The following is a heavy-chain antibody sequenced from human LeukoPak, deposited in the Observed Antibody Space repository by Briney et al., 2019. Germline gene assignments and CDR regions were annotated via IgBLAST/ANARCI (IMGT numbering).Heavy chain of an antibody. J-gene: IGHJ4*02. Sequence: PGGSLRLSCAASGFTFRNYAMNWVRQAPGKGLEWVSAISGSGGSTYYADSVKGRFTISRDNSKNTLYLQMNSLRAEDTAVYYCAKDLERAQIWSGYYFEFDYWGQGTLVTVSS. CDR1: GFTFRNYA. CDR3: AKDLERAQIWSGYYFEFDY. D-gene: IGHD3-3*01. CDR2: ISGSGGST. V-gene: IGHV3-23*01.